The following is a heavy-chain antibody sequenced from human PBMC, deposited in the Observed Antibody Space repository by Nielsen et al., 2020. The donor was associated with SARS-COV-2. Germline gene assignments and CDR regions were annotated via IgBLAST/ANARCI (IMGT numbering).Heavy chain of an antibody. Sequence: GESLKISCAASGFTFSSYGMHWVRQAPGKGLEWVAVISYDGSNKYYADSVKGRFTISRDNSKNTLYLQMNSLRAEDTAVYYCAKDGFLGYCSGGSCPLYYYYGMDVWGQGTTVTVSS. CDR1: GFTFSSYG. V-gene: IGHV3-30*18. CDR2: ISYDGSNK. D-gene: IGHD2-15*01. J-gene: IGHJ6*02. CDR3: AKDGFLGYCSGGSCPLYYYYGMDV.